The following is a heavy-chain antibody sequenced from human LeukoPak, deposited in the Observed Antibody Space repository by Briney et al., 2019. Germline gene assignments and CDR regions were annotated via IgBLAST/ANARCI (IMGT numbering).Heavy chain of an antibody. CDR1: DDSISDYY. V-gene: IGHV4-59*08. J-gene: IGHJ4*02. CDR3: ARRIVNYYGHDY. D-gene: IGHD3-10*01. CDR2: FHNSGTS. Sequence: PSETLSLTCTVSDDSISDYYRGWIRQPPGKGLEWIGYFHNSGTSTYNPSLKSRVTISADTSKNQFSLKLSSLTAADTAVYYCARRIVNYYGHDYWGQGTLVTVSS.